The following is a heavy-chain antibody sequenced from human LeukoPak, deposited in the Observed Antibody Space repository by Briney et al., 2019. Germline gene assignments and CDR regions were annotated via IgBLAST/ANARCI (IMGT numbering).Heavy chain of an antibody. CDR2: IRYDGSNK. CDR1: GFTFSSYG. D-gene: IGHD6-19*01. CDR3: AKKAGYSSGWSHLDY. V-gene: IGHV3-30*02. J-gene: IGHJ4*02. Sequence: PGGSLRLSCAASGFTFSSYGMHWVRQAPGKGLEWVAFIRYDGSNKYYADSVKGRFTISRDNSKNTLYLQMNSLRAEDTAVYYCAKKAGYSSGWSHLDYWGQGTLVTVSS.